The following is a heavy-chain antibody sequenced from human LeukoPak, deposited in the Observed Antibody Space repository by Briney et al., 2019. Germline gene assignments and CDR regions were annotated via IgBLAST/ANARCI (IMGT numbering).Heavy chain of an antibody. CDR3: ARVGAVAGGGVFDY. V-gene: IGHV4-4*07. CDR1: GGSISSYY. Sequence: PSETLSLTCTVSGGSISSYYWSWIRQPAGKGREWIGRIYTSGSTNYNPSLKSRVTMSGDTSKNKFSRKGSSVTAADPAVYYCARVGAVAGGGVFDYWGQGTLVTVSS. J-gene: IGHJ4*02. CDR2: IYTSGST. D-gene: IGHD6-19*01.